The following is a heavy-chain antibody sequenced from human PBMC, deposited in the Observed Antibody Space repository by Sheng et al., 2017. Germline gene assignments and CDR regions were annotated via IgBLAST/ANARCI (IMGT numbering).Heavy chain of an antibody. CDR3: ATGSGWLHGY. Sequence: QVQLQESGPGLVKPSETLSLTCTVSSGSIKSQYFNWIRQPPGKGLEWLGHIYSSGSTNYNPSLKSRVAISVDTSKNQFSLKLNSVTTADTAVYYCATGSGWLHGYWGQGTLVTVSS. D-gene: IGHD5-12*01. V-gene: IGHV4-59*11. CDR2: IYSSGST. J-gene: IGHJ4*02. CDR1: SGSIKSQY.